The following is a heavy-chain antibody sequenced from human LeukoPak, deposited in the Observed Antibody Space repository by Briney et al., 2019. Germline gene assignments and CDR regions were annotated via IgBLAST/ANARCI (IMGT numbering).Heavy chain of an antibody. V-gene: IGHV4-34*01. Sequence: SATLSLTCAVYGGSFSGYYWSWIRQPPGKGLEWIGEINHSGSTNYNPSLKSRVTISVDTSKNQFSLKLRSVTAADTAVYYCAKDNAFWDYWGQGTLVTVSS. J-gene: IGHJ4*02. CDR3: AKDNAFWDY. D-gene: IGHD2-15*01. CDR2: INHSGST. CDR1: GGSFSGYY.